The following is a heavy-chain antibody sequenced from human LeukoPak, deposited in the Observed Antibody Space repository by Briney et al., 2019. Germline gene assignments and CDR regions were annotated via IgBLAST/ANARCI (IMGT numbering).Heavy chain of an antibody. V-gene: IGHV3-30*03. Sequence: ISYDGSNKSYADSVKGRFTISRDNSKNTLYLQMNSLRAEDTAVYYCAPAYCSGGSCLQFDYWGQGTLVTVSS. CDR2: ISYDGSNK. CDR3: APAYCSGGSCLQFDY. J-gene: IGHJ4*02. D-gene: IGHD2-15*01.